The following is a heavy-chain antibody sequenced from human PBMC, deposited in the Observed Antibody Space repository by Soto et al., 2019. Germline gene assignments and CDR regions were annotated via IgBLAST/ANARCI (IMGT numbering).Heavy chain of an antibody. J-gene: IGHJ4*02. CDR1: EFSFSDYW. V-gene: IGHV3-7*01. CDR3: ARRAAVVGLDY. D-gene: IGHD6-13*01. CDR2: IKKDGSEK. Sequence: EVQLVESGGGFVQPGGSLRLSCSASEFSFSDYWMTWVRQAPGKGLEWVASIKKDGSEKSYVDSVKGRFTISRDNAKNSLYLHMSSRREEVTAVYYWARRAAVVGLDYWGQGALVPVSS.